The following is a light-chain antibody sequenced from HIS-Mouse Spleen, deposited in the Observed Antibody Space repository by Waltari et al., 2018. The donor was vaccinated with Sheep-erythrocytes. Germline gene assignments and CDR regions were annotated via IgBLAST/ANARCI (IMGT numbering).Light chain of an antibody. CDR2: GNR. CDR3: QSYDSSLSGWDVV. Sequence: QSVLTQPPSVSGAPGQRVTISCTGSSSNIGAGYDVHWYQQLPGTAPKLLIYGNRNRPSGVPDRFAGSKSGTSASRAITGLQAEDEADYYCQSYDSSLSGWDVVFGGGTKLTVL. CDR1: SSNIGAGYD. V-gene: IGLV1-40*01. J-gene: IGLJ2*01.